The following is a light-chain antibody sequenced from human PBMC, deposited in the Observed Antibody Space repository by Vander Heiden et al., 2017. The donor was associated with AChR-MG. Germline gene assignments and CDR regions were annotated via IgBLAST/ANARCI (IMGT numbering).Light chain of an antibody. CDR1: ALPKQY. CDR2: KDS. J-gene: IGLJ2*01. V-gene: IGLV3-25*03. CDR3: QSADISGTYV. Sequence: SYELPQPPPVSVPPGQTAKITCSGDALPKQYAYWYQQKPGQAPVLVIYKDSERPSGMPERFSGSSSGTAVTLTISGVQAEDEADYYCQSADISGTYVFGGGTKLTVL.